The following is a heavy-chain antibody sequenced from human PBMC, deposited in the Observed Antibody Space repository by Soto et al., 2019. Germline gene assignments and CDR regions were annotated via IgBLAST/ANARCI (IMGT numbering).Heavy chain of an antibody. CDR3: AKDLKVSGGFHGSLNYYYGMDV. J-gene: IGHJ6*02. Sequence: GGSLRLSCAASGFSFSNHGMQWVRQAPGKGLEWVAVISYDGNVKYYTDSVKGRFTISRDNSQSTLFLQMDSLRPEDAAVCYCAKDLKVSGGFHGSLNYYYGMDVWGQGTTVTVSS. D-gene: IGHD3-10*01. CDR1: GFSFSNHG. CDR2: ISYDGNVK. V-gene: IGHV3-30*18.